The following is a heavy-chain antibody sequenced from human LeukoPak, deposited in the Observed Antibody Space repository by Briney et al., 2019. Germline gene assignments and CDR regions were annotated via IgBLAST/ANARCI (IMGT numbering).Heavy chain of an antibody. J-gene: IGHJ4*02. CDR2: INPNSGAT. Sequence: ASVKVSRKTSGYSFTAYYIHWVRQAPGQGLELMGWINPNSGATNYAQKFQGRVTMTRDTSISTVYMDLNRLTSDDTAVYYCARVPGSFDYWGQGTLVTVSS. CDR3: ARVPGSFDY. V-gene: IGHV1-2*02. CDR1: GYSFTAYY. D-gene: IGHD3-10*01.